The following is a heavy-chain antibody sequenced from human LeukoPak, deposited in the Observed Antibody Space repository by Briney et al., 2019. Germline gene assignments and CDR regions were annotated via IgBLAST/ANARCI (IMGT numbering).Heavy chain of an antibody. D-gene: IGHD2-15*01. J-gene: IGHJ4*02. CDR1: GYTFTGYY. V-gene: IGHV1-2*02. CDR2: IDPNSGGT. Sequence: ASVKVSCKASGYTFTGYYMHWVRQAPGQGLERMGWIDPNSGGTSYAQKFQGRVTMTRDTSISTAYMDLSRLRSDDTAVYYCAREYCSGIGCYQGFDYWGQGSLVTVSS. CDR3: AREYCSGIGCYQGFDY.